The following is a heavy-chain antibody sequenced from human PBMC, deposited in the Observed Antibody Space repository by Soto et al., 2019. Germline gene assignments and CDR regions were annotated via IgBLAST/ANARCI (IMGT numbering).Heavy chain of an antibody. V-gene: IGHV4-31*03. Sequence: QVQLQESGPGLVKPSQTLSLTCTVSGNSIATGAYYWSWIRQHPGKGLEGIGYMSYSGSAYYNPSLKSRLTISVDMSKNQYSLMLTAVTAADTAVYYSAREGRSTTPLGAFDVRGPGTMVTVSS. D-gene: IGHD2-2*01. CDR2: MSYSGSA. CDR1: GNSIATGAYY. J-gene: IGHJ3*01. CDR3: AREGRSTTPLGAFDV.